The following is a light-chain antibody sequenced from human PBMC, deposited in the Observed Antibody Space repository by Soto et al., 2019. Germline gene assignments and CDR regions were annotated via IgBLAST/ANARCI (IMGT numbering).Light chain of an antibody. Sequence: QSVLTQPPSVSGAPGQRVTISCTGSSSNIGAGYDVHWYQQLPGTAPKLLIYGNSNRLSGVPDRFSGSKSGTSASLAITGRQAEDEADYYCQSYDSSLSGWVFGGGTKVTVL. J-gene: IGLJ3*02. CDR2: GNS. V-gene: IGLV1-40*01. CDR3: QSYDSSLSGWV. CDR1: SSNIGAGYD.